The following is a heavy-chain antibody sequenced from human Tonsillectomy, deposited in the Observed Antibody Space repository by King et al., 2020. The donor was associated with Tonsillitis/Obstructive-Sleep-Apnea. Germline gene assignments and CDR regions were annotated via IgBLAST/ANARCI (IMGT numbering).Heavy chain of an antibody. Sequence: VQLQQWGAGLLKPSETLSLTCGVYGGAFSGFYWGGIRQPPGEGGEWVGEINHSGNTDYNSSLKSRVTISRDTSKNQFSLRLTPVAAADTAVYYCGTNAGDYYYYMDVWGKGTTVTVSS. V-gene: IGHV4-34*01. CDR3: GTNAGDYYYYMDV. D-gene: IGHD2-2*01. CDR2: INHSGNT. J-gene: IGHJ6*03. CDR1: GGAFSGFY.